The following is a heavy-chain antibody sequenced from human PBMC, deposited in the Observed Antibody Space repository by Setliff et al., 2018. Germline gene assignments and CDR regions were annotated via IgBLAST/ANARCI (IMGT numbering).Heavy chain of an antibody. Sequence: SETLSLTCTVSGDSIINYYWSWIRQPPGKGLEWIGNIYSSGSTNYNPSLKSRVTISVDTSKNQFSLKLSSVTAADTAVYYCASAAAGYCSGRSCYAKLYFDYWGQGTLVTVSS. D-gene: IGHD2-15*01. J-gene: IGHJ4*02. V-gene: IGHV4-4*08. CDR2: IYSSGST. CDR1: GDSIINYY. CDR3: ASAAAGYCSGRSCYAKLYFDY.